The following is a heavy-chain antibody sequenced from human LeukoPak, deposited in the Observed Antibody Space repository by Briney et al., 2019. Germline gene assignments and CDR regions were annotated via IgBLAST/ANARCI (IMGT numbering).Heavy chain of an antibody. J-gene: IGHJ5*02. CDR2: IYYSGST. CDR3: AREGSITMVRGVIIVNWFDP. Sequence: SETLSLTCTVSGGSISSYYWSWIRQSPGKGLEWIGYIYYSGSTNYNPSLKSRVTISVDTSKNQFSLKLSSVTAADTAVYYCAREGSITMVRGVIIVNWFDPWGQGTLVTVSS. CDR1: GGSISSYY. D-gene: IGHD3-10*01. V-gene: IGHV4-59*12.